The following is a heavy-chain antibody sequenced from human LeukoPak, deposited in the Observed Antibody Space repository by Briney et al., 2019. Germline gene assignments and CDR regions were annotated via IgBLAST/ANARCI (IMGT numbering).Heavy chain of an antibody. CDR1: GFTFSSYE. Sequence: GGSLRLSCAASGFTFSSYEMNWVRQAPGKGMEWVSYISSSGSTIYYADSVKGRFTIYRDNARDSLYLQMNSLRAEDTAVYYCARDIMDYDFWSGFRYYYGMDVWGQGTTVTVSS. D-gene: IGHD3-3*01. CDR3: ARDIMDYDFWSGFRYYYGMDV. J-gene: IGHJ6*02. V-gene: IGHV3-48*03. CDR2: ISSSGSTI.